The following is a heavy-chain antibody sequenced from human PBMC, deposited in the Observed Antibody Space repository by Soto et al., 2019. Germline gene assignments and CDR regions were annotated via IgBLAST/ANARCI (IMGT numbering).Heavy chain of an antibody. CDR1: GFTFSNAW. CDR3: TTETYYDILTGYYSRWDFDH. J-gene: IGHJ4*02. Sequence: GGSLRLSCAASGFTFSNAWMSWVRQAPGKGLEWVGRIKSKTDGGTTDYAAPVKGRFTISRDDSKNTLYLQMNSLKTEDTAVYYCTTETYYDILTGYYSRWDFDHWGQGTLVTVPS. V-gene: IGHV3-15*01. D-gene: IGHD3-9*01. CDR2: IKSKTDGGTT.